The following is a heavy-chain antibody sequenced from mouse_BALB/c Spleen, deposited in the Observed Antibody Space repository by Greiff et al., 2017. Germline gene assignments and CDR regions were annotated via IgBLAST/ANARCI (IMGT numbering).Heavy chain of an antibody. D-gene: IGHD2-14*01. Sequence: VQLKQSGAELAKPGASVKMSCKASGYTFTSYWMHWVKQRPGQGLEWIGYINPSTGYTEYNQKFKDKATLTADKSSSTAYMQLSSLTSEDSAVYYCARNYRYDAGAWFADWGQGTLVTVSA. CDR2: INPSTGYT. J-gene: IGHJ3*01. CDR1: GYTFTSYW. V-gene: IGHV1-7*01. CDR3: ARNYRYDAGAWFAD.